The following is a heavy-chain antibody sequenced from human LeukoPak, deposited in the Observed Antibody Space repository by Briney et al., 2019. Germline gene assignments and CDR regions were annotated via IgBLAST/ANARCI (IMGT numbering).Heavy chain of an antibody. CDR3: ARSMYYYDSSVGLY. CDR2: INHSGST. Sequence: PSETLSLTCAVYGGSFSGYYWSWIRQPPGKGLEWIGEINHSGSTNYNPSLKSRVTISVDTSKNQFSLKLSSVTAADTAVYYCARSMYYYDSSVGLYWGQGTLVTVSS. D-gene: IGHD3-22*01. CDR1: GGSFSGYY. V-gene: IGHV4-34*01. J-gene: IGHJ4*02.